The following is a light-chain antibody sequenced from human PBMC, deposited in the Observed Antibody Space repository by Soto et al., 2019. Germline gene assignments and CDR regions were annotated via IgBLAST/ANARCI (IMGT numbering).Light chain of an antibody. CDR1: QSINSD. CDR2: GAS. V-gene: IGKV3D-15*01. Sequence: ASLSLSRGATTRLWSRASQSINSDVASYQQKVGQTPRLLIHGASTRATGIAARFSGSGSGTEFTLTISGLQSEDFATYYCQQYNIWPVTFGGGTKVDIK. J-gene: IGKJ4*01. CDR3: QQYNIWPVT.